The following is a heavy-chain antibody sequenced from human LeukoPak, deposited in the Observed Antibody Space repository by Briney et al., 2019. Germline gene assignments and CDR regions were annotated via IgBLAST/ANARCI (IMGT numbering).Heavy chain of an antibody. V-gene: IGHV3-30-3*01. CDR1: GFTFSSYA. D-gene: IGHD3-9*01. CDR3: ARDVLTGYGMDV. Sequence: GGSLRLSCAASGFTFSSYAMHWVRQAPGKGLEWVAVISYDGSNKYYADSVKGRFTISRDNSKNTLYLQKDSLRAEDTAVYYCARDVLTGYGMDVWGQGTTVTVSS. CDR2: ISYDGSNK. J-gene: IGHJ6*02.